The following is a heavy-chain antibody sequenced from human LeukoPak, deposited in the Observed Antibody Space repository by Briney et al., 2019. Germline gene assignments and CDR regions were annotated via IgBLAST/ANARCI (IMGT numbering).Heavy chain of an antibody. V-gene: IGHV1-69*13. CDR2: IIPVLSTA. CDR3: ARDRELHFDY. Sequence: ASVKVSCKASGDTFSRYAISWVRQAPGQGLEWMGGIIPVLSTANYAQKFQDRVTITADESTSTTYMELSSLKSEDTAVYYCARDRELHFDYWGQGTLVTVSS. D-gene: IGHD1-26*01. CDR1: GDTFSRYA. J-gene: IGHJ4*02.